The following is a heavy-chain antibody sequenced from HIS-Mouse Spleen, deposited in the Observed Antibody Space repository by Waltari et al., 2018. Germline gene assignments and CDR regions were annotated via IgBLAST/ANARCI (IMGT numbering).Heavy chain of an antibody. J-gene: IGHJ3*02. CDR1: GFTFSSYA. CDR3: AKDGRYSSSWYAFDI. V-gene: IGHV3-23*01. Sequence: EVQLLESGGGLVQPGGSLRLSCAASGFTFSSYAMSWVRQAPGEGRGWVSAISGSGGSTYYADSVKGRFTISRDNSKNTLYLQMNSLRAEDTAVYYCAKDGRYSSSWYAFDIWGQGTMVTVSS. D-gene: IGHD6-13*01. CDR2: ISGSGGST.